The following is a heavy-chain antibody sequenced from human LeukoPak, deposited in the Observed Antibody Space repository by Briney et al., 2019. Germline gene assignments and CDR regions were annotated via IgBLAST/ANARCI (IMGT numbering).Heavy chain of an antibody. D-gene: IGHD3-3*01. Sequence: SVKVSCKASGGTFSSYAISWVRQAPGQGLEWMGGIIPIFGTANYAQKFQGRVTITADKSTSTAYMELSSLRSEDTAVYYCARGRITIFGVVRGPFDYWGQGTLVTVSS. CDR2: IIPIFGTA. V-gene: IGHV1-69*06. J-gene: IGHJ4*02. CDR1: GGTFSSYA. CDR3: ARGRITIFGVVRGPFDY.